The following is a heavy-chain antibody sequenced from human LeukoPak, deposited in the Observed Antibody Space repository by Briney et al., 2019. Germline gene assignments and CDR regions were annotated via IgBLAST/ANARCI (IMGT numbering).Heavy chain of an antibody. CDR3: ARDLVVVTGISDY. Sequence: PGGSLRLSCAASGFTFSSYWMDWVRQAPGKGLEWVANIKQDESEKYFVDSVKGRFTISRDNAKNSLYLQMNSLRAEDTAVYYCARDLVVVTGISDYWGQGTLVTVSS. J-gene: IGHJ4*02. CDR2: IKQDESEK. D-gene: IGHD2-21*02. CDR1: GFTFSSYW. V-gene: IGHV3-7*01.